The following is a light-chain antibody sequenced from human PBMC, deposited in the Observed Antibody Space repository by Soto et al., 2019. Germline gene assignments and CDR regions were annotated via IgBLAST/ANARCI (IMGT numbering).Light chain of an antibody. Sequence: EIVLTQSPGTLSLSPGERATLSCRASQSVSSSYLAWYQQKPGQAPRLLIYGASSRATGIPDRFSGSGSGTDFTLTISRLEPEDFAGYYCQQYGSSPLTFSGGTKVEIK. J-gene: IGKJ4*01. V-gene: IGKV3-20*01. CDR1: QSVSSSY. CDR3: QQYGSSPLT. CDR2: GAS.